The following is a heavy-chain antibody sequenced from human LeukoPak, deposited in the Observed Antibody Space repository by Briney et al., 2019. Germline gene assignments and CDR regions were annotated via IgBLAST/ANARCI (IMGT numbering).Heavy chain of an antibody. J-gene: IGHJ4*02. CDR2: ISQSGIA. V-gene: IGHV4-38-2*01. CDR3: ARASVEHSIVAGDYFDY. Sequence: SETLSLTCAVSGYSINTAHYWGWIRQPPGKGLEWIGNISQSGIASYNPSLRSRVFISLDTSKNQFSLQMTSVTAADTAVYFCARASVEHSIVAGDYFDYWGQGTLVTVSS. CDR1: GYSINTAHY. D-gene: IGHD2-15*01.